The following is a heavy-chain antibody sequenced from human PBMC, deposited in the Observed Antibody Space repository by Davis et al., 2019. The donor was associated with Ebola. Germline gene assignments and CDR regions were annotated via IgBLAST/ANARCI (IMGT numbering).Heavy chain of an antibody. CDR1: GASIRSGSW. D-gene: IGHD3-22*01. J-gene: IGHJ2*01. Sequence: SQTLSLTCEVSGASIRSGSWWSWVRQSPGKGLEWIGEIYHSGATNYNPSLKSRITMSVDKSKNQFSLRLTSVTAADTAMYYCARDYYDSSGYLWYFDLWGRGTLVTVSS. CDR3: ARDYYDSSGYLWYFDL. V-gene: IGHV4-4*02. CDR2: IYHSGAT.